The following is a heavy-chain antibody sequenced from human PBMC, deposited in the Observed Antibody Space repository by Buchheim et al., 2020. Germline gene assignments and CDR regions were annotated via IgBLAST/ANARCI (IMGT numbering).Heavy chain of an antibody. V-gene: IGHV3-30*03. CDR1: GFTFSSYG. Sequence: QVQLVESGGGVVQPGRSLRLSCAASGFTFSSYGMHWVRQAPGKGLEWVAVISYDGSNKYYADSVKGRFTISRDNSKNTLYLQMNSLRAEDTAVYYCARVIGRFGQLVDYWGQGTL. CDR2: ISYDGSNK. D-gene: IGHD3-16*01. J-gene: IGHJ4*02. CDR3: ARVIGRFGQLVDY.